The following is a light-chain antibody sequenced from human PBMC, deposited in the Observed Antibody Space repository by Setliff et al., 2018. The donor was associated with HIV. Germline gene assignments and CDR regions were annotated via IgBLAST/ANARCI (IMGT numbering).Light chain of an antibody. CDR3: CSYTSRNTDV. CDR2: EVS. Sequence: QSALAQPASVSGSPGQSITISCTGTSSDVGAYNYVSWYQQYPGKAPKLMIYEVSNRPSGVSNRFSGSKSGNTASLTISGLQAEDEADYYCCSYTSRNTDVFGTGTKGTV. V-gene: IGLV2-14*01. J-gene: IGLJ1*01. CDR1: SSDVGAYNY.